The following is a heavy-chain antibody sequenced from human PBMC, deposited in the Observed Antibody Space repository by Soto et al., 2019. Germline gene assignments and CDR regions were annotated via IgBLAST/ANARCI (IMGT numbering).Heavy chain of an antibody. CDR3: ARSAVAARPPSPVNQIHTFDY. J-gene: IGHJ4*02. D-gene: IGHD6-13*01. Sequence: GASVKGCCKASGGTFSSYAISWVRQAPGQGLEWMGGIIPIFGTANYAHKFQGRVTITADKSTSTAYMELSSLRSEDTAVYYCARSAVAARPPSPVNQIHTFDYWGQGTMVTVSS. V-gene: IGHV1-69*06. CDR2: IIPIFGTA. CDR1: GGTFSSYA.